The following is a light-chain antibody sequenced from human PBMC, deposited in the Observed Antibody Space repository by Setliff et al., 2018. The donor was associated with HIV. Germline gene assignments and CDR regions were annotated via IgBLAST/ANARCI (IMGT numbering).Light chain of an antibody. Sequence: DIQMTQSPSSLSASVGDRVTIACRASQSISSYLNWYQQKPGKAPKVLMYAASSLQSGVPSRFSGSGSGTDFTLTISSLQPEDFATYYCQQTYNTPYTFGQGTKVDIK. CDR3: QQTYNTPYT. V-gene: IGKV1-39*01. CDR1: QSISSY. CDR2: AAS. J-gene: IGKJ2*01.